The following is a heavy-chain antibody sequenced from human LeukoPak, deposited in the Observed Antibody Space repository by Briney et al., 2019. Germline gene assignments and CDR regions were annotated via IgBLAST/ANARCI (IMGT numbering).Heavy chain of an antibody. CDR1: GFTVSTYC. CDR2: IYSGGST. V-gene: IGHV3-53*01. J-gene: IGHJ4*02. Sequence: GGSLRLSCAASGFTVSTYCMTWVRHAPGKGLECVSVIYSGGSTYYADSVKGRFTVSRDNSKNTLYLQMNSLRAEDTAMYYCARGLGYCTSTTCLLPFDYWGQGTLVTVSS. D-gene: IGHD2-2*01. CDR3: ARGLGYCTSTTCLLPFDY.